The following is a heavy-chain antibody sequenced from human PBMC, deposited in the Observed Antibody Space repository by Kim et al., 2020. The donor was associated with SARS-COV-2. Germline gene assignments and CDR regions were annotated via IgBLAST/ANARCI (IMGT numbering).Heavy chain of an antibody. J-gene: IGHJ6*02. CDR2: IYYSGST. Sequence: SETLSLTCTVSGDSISSYYWSWIRQPPGKGLEWIGYIYYSGSTNYNPSLKSRVTISVDTSKNQFSLKLSSVTAADTAVYYCARDRSSVHYYYGMDVWGQGTTVTVSS. CDR3: ARDRSSVHYYYGMDV. V-gene: IGHV4-59*01. CDR1: GDSISSYY.